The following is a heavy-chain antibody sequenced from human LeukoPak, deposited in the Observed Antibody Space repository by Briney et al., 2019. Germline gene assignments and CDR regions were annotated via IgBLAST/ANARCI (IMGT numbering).Heavy chain of an antibody. CDR1: GFTFSSYA. D-gene: IGHD3-3*01. CDR2: ISYDGSNK. Sequence: GGSLRLSCAASGFTFSSYAMHWVRQAPGKGLEWVAVISYDGSNKYYADSVKGRFTISRDNSKNTLYLQMNSLRAEDTAVYYCARGHSYYDFWSGLDSTFHIDYWGQGTLVTVSS. CDR3: ARGHSYYDFWSGLDSTFHIDY. J-gene: IGHJ4*02. V-gene: IGHV3-30-3*01.